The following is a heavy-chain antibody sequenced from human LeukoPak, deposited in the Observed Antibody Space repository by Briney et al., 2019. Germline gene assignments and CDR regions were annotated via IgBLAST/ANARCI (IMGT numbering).Heavy chain of an antibody. CDR3: ARGQYDSSGYYFESTFTR. J-gene: IGHJ4*02. D-gene: IGHD3-22*01. Sequence: ASVKVSCKASGYTFTGYYLHWVRQAPGHGLEWMGRINPNSGGTNFAQKFQGRVTMTRDTSISTAYVELSSLRSDDTAVYYCARGQYDSSGYYFESTFTRWGQGTLVTVSS. CDR1: GYTFTGYY. CDR2: INPNSGGT. V-gene: IGHV1-2*06.